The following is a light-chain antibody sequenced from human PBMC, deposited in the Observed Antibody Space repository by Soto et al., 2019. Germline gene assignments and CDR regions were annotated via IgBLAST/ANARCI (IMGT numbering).Light chain of an antibody. CDR3: CSYAGSYTYV. CDR1: SSDVGGYNY. CDR2: DVT. J-gene: IGLJ1*01. V-gene: IGLV2-11*01. Sequence: QSVLTQPRSVSGSPGQSVTISCTGTSSDVGGYNYVSWYQHHPGKAPKLMIYDVTKRPSGVRDRFSASKSGNTASLTISGLQAEDEADYYCCSYAGSYTYVVGTGTKVTVL.